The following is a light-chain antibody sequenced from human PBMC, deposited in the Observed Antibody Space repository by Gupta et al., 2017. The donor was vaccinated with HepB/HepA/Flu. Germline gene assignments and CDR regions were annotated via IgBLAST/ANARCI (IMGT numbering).Light chain of an antibody. Sequence: SYELTQPHSVSVSPGQTASITCSGDKLGDKYACWYQQKPGQSPVLVIYQDSKRPSGLPERFSGSNSRNTATLTISGTQAMDEADYYCQAWDSSTGVFGGGTKLTVL. CDR1: KLGDKY. CDR2: QDS. J-gene: IGLJ2*01. V-gene: IGLV3-1*01. CDR3: QAWDSSTGV.